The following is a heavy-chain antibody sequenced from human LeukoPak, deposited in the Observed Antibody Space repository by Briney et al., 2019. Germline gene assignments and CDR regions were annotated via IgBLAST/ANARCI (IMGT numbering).Heavy chain of an antibody. Sequence: GGSLRLSCAASGFTVSTYAMRWVRQAPGKGLEWVSSISSSSSYIYYADSVKGRFTISRDNAKNSLYLQMNSLRAEDTAVYYCARGKDIVVVPAAIDYWGQGTLVTVSS. V-gene: IGHV3-21*01. CDR2: ISSSSSYI. CDR1: GFTVSTYA. J-gene: IGHJ4*02. D-gene: IGHD2-2*01. CDR3: ARGKDIVVVPAAIDY.